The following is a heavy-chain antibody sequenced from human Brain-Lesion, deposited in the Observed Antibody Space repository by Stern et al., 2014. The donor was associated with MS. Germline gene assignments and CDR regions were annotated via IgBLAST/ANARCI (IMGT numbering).Heavy chain of an antibody. D-gene: IGHD3-3*01. CDR1: GYIFTGYY. CDR2: INPTNGGT. Sequence: VQLGESGAEVKKPGASVKVSCKTSGYIFTGYYIHWVRQAPGQGLEWMAWINPTNGGTKYAQKFQGRVTMSRDTSISTAYVELSSLTSDDTAVYYCARDQRGITIFGVVTDYYYLGMDVWGQGTTVTVSS. V-gene: IGHV1-2*02. CDR3: ARDQRGITIFGVVTDYYYLGMDV. J-gene: IGHJ6*02.